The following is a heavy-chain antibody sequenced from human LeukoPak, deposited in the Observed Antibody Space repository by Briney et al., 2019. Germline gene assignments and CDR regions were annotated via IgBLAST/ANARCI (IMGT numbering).Heavy chain of an antibody. Sequence: ASVKVSCKASGYTLTGYCMHWVRQAPGQGLEWMGWINPNSGGTNYAQKFQGRVTMTRDTSISTAYMELSRLRSDDTAVYYCARDWTIFGVVRNYYYGMDVWGQGTTVTVSS. V-gene: IGHV1-2*02. CDR2: INPNSGGT. CDR1: GYTLTGYC. J-gene: IGHJ6*02. D-gene: IGHD3-3*01. CDR3: ARDWTIFGVVRNYYYGMDV.